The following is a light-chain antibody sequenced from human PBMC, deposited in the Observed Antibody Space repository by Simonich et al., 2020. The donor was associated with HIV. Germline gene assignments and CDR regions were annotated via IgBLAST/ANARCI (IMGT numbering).Light chain of an antibody. CDR1: QGISSF. Sequence: DIQLTQSPSFLSASVGNRVTITCRASQGISSFLSWYQKKPGKAPKRLIYAASTLQSGVPSRFSGSGSGTEFTLTISSLQPEDFATYYCQQLNSYPTFGGGTKVEIK. CDR3: QQLNSYPT. V-gene: IGKV1-9*01. CDR2: AAS. J-gene: IGKJ4*01.